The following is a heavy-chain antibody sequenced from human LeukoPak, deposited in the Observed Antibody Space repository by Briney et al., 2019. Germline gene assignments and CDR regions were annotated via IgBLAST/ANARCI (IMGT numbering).Heavy chain of an antibody. V-gene: IGHV1-8*01. J-gene: IGHJ3*02. CDR1: GYTFTSYD. D-gene: IGHD6-13*01. CDR3: ARVPGISDAFDI. Sequence: ASVKVSCKASGYTFTSYDINWVRQATGQGLEWMGRMNPNSGNTGYAQKFQGRVTMTKNTSISTAYMELSSLRPEDTAVYYCARVPGISDAFDIWGQGTMVTVSS. CDR2: MNPNSGNT.